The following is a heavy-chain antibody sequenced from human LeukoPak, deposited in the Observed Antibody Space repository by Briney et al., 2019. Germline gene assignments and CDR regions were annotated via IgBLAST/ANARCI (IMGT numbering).Heavy chain of an antibody. CDR2: IYYSGST. CDR3: ARVGPLRYYDFWSGPPNWFDP. J-gene: IGHJ5*02. V-gene: IGHV4-39*01. D-gene: IGHD3-3*01. CDR1: GGSISSSSYY. Sequence: SETLSLTCTVSGGSISSSSYYWGWIRQPPGTGLEWIGSIYYSGSTYYNPSLKSRVTISVDTSKNQFSLKLSSVTAADTAVYYCARVGPLRYYDFWSGPPNWFDPWGQGTLVTVSS.